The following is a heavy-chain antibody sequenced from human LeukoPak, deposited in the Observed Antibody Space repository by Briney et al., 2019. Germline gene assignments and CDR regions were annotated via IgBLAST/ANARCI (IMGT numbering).Heavy chain of an antibody. V-gene: IGHV1-69*05. D-gene: IGHD5-24*01. CDR1: GGTFSSYA. J-gene: IGHJ4*02. CDR3: ARVCRDGYNAVDY. CDR2: IIPIFGTA. Sequence: SVKVSCKASGGTFSSYAISWVRQALGQGLEWMGGIIPIFGTANYAQKFQGRVTITTDESTSTAYMELSSLRSEDTAVYYCARVCRDGYNAVDYWGQGTLVTVSS.